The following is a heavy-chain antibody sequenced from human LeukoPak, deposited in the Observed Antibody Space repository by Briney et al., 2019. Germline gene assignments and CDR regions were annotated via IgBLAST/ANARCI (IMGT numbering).Heavy chain of an antibody. V-gene: IGHV4-61*01. CDR2: IYYSGST. J-gene: IGHJ4*02. Sequence: SETLSLTCTVSGGSVNSGSYYWGWIRQPPGKGLEWIGYIYYSGSTNYNPSLKSRVTTSVDTSKNQFSLKVRSVTAADTALYYCARLVASSGWYYFDYWGQGTLVTVSS. D-gene: IGHD6-19*01. CDR3: ARLVASSGWYYFDY. CDR1: GGSVNSGSYY.